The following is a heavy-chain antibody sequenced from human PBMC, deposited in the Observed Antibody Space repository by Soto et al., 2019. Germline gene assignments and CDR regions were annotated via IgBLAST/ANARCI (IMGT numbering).Heavy chain of an antibody. Sequence: GSLSLSWASSGFTFSSYALGWFRHAPGKGPGWVSAISGSGGSTYYADSVKGRFTISRDNSKNTLYLQMNSLRAEDTAVYYCAKVPQDWNYMYSFDYWGQGTLVTVSS. CDR3: AKVPQDWNYMYSFDY. CDR1: GFTFSSYA. V-gene: IGHV3-23*01. CDR2: ISGSGGST. D-gene: IGHD1-7*01. J-gene: IGHJ4*02.